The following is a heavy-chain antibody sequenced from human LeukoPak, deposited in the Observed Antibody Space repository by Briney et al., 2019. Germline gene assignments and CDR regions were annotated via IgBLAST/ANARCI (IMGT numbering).Heavy chain of an antibody. CDR2: IYTSGST. J-gene: IGHJ6*02. Sequence: SQTLSLTCTVSGGSISSGSYYWSWIRQPAGKGLEWIGRIYTSGSTNYNPSLKSRLTISVDTSKNQFSLKLSSVTAADTAVYYCARGRAVAGTDYYYYGMDVWGQGTTVTVSS. CDR1: GGSISSGSYY. V-gene: IGHV4-61*02. CDR3: ARGRAVAGTDYYYYGMDV. D-gene: IGHD6-19*01.